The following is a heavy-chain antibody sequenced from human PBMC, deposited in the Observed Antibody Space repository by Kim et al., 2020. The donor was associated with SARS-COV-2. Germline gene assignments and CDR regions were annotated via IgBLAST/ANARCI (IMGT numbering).Heavy chain of an antibody. CDR2: INPNSGGT. D-gene: IGHD2-2*01. J-gene: IGHJ6*03. CDR1: GYTFTGYY. Sequence: ASVKVSCKASGYTFTGYYMHWVRQAPGQGLEWMGWINPNSGGTNYAQKFQGRVTMTRDTSISTAYMELSRLRSDDTAVYYCARDLGGKYQLLQVNYMDVWGKGTTVTVSS. CDR3: ARDLGGKYQLLQVNYMDV. V-gene: IGHV1-2*02.